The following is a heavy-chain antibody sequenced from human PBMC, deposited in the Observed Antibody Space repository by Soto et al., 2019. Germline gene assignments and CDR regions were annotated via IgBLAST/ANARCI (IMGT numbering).Heavy chain of an antibody. CDR3: ANSRGGTFLGYHGMDI. CDR2: IIPVVGRV. V-gene: IGHV1-69*01. CDR1: GGTFSSRA. J-gene: IGHJ6*02. D-gene: IGHD3-16*01. Sequence: QVQLVQSGPEVKKTGTSVKVSCKASGGTFSSRAISWVRQAPGQGLEWMGGIIPVVGRVNYAEKFQDRVTLNADESTGTVYMELSSLRSEDTALYYCANSRGGTFLGYHGMDIWGQGTTVSVSS.